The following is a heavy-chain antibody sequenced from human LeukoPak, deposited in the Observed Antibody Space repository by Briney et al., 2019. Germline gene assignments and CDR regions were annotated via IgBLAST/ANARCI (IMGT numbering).Heavy chain of an antibody. Sequence: GESLKISCKGSGYSINNYWIGWVRQMPGKGLEWMGIIYPADSDIRYSPSFQGQVTISADKSISPAYLQWSSLKASDTAMYYCARQEYCSGGSCYTWFDPWGQGTLVIVSS. J-gene: IGHJ5*02. CDR2: IYPADSDI. CDR3: ARQEYCSGGSCYTWFDP. D-gene: IGHD2-15*01. V-gene: IGHV5-51*01. CDR1: GYSINNYW.